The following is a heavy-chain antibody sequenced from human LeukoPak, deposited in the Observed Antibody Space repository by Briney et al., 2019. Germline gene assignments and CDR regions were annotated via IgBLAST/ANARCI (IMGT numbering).Heavy chain of an antibody. Sequence: GGSLRLSCAASGSSLSNAWMNWVRQAPGKGLEWVSSISSSSSYIYYADSVKGRFTISRDNAKNSLYLQMNSLRAEDTAVYYCASTLITTVTTNWFDPWGQGTLVTVSA. CDR1: GSSLSNAW. CDR2: ISSSSSYI. CDR3: ASTLITTVTTNWFDP. D-gene: IGHD4-17*01. V-gene: IGHV3-21*01. J-gene: IGHJ5*02.